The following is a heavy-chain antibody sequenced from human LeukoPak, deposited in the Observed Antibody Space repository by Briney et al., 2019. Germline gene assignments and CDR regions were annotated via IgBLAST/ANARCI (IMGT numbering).Heavy chain of an antibody. Sequence: GGSLRLSCVASGFTFDNYAMSWVRLAPGKGLEWVSAISGGGGSTYYANSVKGRFTISRDNSKNTLYLQVNSLRAEDTAVYYCAKASDYGSGSSSYWGQGTLVTVSS. V-gene: IGHV3-23*01. D-gene: IGHD3-10*01. CDR1: GFTFDNYA. J-gene: IGHJ4*02. CDR2: ISGGGGST. CDR3: AKASDYGSGSSSY.